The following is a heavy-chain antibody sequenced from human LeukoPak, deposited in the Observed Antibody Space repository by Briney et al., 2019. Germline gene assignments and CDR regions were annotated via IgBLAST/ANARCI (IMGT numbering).Heavy chain of an antibody. J-gene: IGHJ3*02. CDR2: ISGSGLST. D-gene: IGHD5-18*01. CDR1: GFTFSSYA. Sequence: PGGSLRLSCAASGFTFSSYAMSWVRQAPGKGLEWVSAISGSGLSTYFADSVKGRFTISRDHSKNTLYLQLNTLRAEDTAVYYCAKHGLYSRDPFDIWGQGTMVIVSS. V-gene: IGHV3-23*01. CDR3: AKHGLYSRDPFDI.